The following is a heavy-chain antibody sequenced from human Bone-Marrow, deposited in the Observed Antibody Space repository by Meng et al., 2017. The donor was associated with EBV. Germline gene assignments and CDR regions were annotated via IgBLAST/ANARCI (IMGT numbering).Heavy chain of an antibody. D-gene: IGHD1-1*01. J-gene: IGHJ5*02. V-gene: IGHV3-21*01. CDR3: ASGDPLTGIPFDP. CDR2: ISDVSDYI. CDR1: GFYFSTSS. Sequence: EVQLVESGGGLVKPAGSLLLDCGAYGFYFSTSSMNWVRQAPGRGLEWLSCISDVSDYIYYADSVKGRFTISRDNAENSLYLQMSSLRVEDTAVYYCASGDPLTGIPFDPWGQGTLVTVYS.